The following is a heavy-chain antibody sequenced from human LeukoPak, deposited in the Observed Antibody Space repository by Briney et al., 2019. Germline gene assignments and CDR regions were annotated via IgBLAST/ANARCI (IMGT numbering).Heavy chain of an antibody. J-gene: IGHJ4*02. V-gene: IGHV4-59*12. CDR3: AGYGYSYGLADY. D-gene: IGHD5-18*01. Sequence: SETLSLTCTVSGGSISSYYWSWIRQPPGKGLEWIGYIYYSGSTNYNPSLKSRVTISVDTSKNQFSLKLSSVTAADTAVYYCAGYGYSYGLADYWGQGTLVTVSS. CDR1: GGSISSYY. CDR2: IYYSGST.